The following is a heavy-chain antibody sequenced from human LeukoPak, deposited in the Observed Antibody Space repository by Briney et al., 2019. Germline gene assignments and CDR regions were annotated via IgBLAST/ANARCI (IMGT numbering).Heavy chain of an antibody. CDR3: ARDAAAGGWFDP. J-gene: IGHJ5*02. Sequence: GGSLRLSCAASGFTFSSYGMHWVRQAPGKGLEWVAVISYDGSNKYYADSVKGRFTISRDNSKNTLYLQMNSLRAEDTAVYYCARDAAAGGWFDPWGQGTLVTVSS. CDR2: ISYDGSNK. CDR1: GFTFSSYG. V-gene: IGHV3-30*03. D-gene: IGHD6-13*01.